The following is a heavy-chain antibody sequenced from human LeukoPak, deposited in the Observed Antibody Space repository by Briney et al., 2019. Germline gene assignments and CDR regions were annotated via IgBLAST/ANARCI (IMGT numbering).Heavy chain of an antibody. V-gene: IGHV3-21*01. CDR3: ARGASWGIAVAGPFDY. CDR1: GFTFSSYA. Sequence: GGSLRLSCAASGFTFSSYAMSWVRQAPGKGLEWVSSISSSSSYIYYADSVKGRFTISRDNAKNSLYLQMNSLRAEDTAVYYCARGASWGIAVAGPFDYWGQGTLVTVSS. CDR2: ISSSSSYI. D-gene: IGHD6-19*01. J-gene: IGHJ4*02.